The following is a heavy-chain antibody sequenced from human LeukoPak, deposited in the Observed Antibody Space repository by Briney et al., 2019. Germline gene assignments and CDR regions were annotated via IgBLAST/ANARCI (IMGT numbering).Heavy chain of an antibody. V-gene: IGHV4-61*05. CDR2: IFYSGST. CDR1: GGSISSSRYY. J-gene: IGHJ4*02. CDR3: ARTNPSFDY. Sequence: SETLSLTCTVSGGSISSSRYYWGWIRQPPGKGLEWIGYIFYSGSTNYNPSLKSRVTISVDTSKNQVSLKLRSVTAADTAVYYCARTNPSFDYWGQGTLVTVSS.